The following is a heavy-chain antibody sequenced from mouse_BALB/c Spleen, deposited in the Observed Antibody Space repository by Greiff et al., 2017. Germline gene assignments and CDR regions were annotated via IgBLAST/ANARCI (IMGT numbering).Heavy chain of an antibody. J-gene: IGHJ2*01. V-gene: IGHV7-3*02. Sequence: EVQVLESGGGLVQPGGSLRLSCATSGFTFTDYYMSWVRQPPGKALEWLAFIRNKANGYTTEYSASVKGRFTISRDNSQSILYLQMNTLRAEDSATYYCARVHYYGPYYFDYWGQGTTLTVSS. CDR2: IRNKANGYTT. D-gene: IGHD1-2*01. CDR3: ARVHYYGPYYFDY. CDR1: GFTFTDYY.